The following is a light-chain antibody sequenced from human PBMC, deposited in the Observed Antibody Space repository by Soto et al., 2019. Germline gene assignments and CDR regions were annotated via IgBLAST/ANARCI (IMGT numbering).Light chain of an antibody. CDR2: AAS. V-gene: IGKV3-20*01. CDR1: QSVTSNY. Sequence: EVVLTQSPGTVSLSPGERATLSCRASQSVTSNYLAWYQQKPGQAPRLLIYAASSRATGIPDRFSGSGSGTDFTLSLSRLEPEDFAVYYCHQYGSSITWTFGQGTKVEIK. CDR3: HQYGSSITWT. J-gene: IGKJ1*01.